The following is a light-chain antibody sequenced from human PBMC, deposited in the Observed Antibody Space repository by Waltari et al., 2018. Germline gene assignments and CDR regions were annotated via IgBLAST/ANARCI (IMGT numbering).Light chain of an antibody. CDR2: RAS. J-gene: IGKJ1*01. V-gene: IGKV1-33*01. CDR3: QQYENFPWT. Sequence: DIQMTQSPSSLSASVGDRVTITCQASQDITNYLNWNQQRPRKAPKLLIYRASNLETGVPSRFSGSGSGTDFTFTISSLQPEDVATYYCQQYENFPWTFGQGTKVEVK. CDR1: QDITNY.